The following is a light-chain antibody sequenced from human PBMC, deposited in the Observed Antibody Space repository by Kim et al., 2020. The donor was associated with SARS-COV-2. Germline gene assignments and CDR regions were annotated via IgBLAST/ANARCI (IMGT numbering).Light chain of an antibody. Sequence: ASVGDRVTITCRASQGINSWLALYQHKPGKAPKLLINTASSLQSGVPSRFSGSGSGTDFTLTISSLQPEDFATYYCQQAITFPLTFGGGTKVDIK. J-gene: IGKJ4*01. V-gene: IGKV1-12*01. CDR2: TAS. CDR3: QQAITFPLT. CDR1: QGINSW.